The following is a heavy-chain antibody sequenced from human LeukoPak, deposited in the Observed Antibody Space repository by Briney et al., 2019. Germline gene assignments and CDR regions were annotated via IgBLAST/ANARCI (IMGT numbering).Heavy chain of an antibody. CDR3: VRGHYADY. Sequence: PGGSLRLSCAASGFAFGSYYMNWVRQAPGKGLEWVANIKPDGREENYVDSVRGRFTISRDNAKNSVYLQMNSLRADDTALYYCVRGHYADYTSQGTLVTVSS. CDR1: GFAFGSYY. J-gene: IGHJ4*02. CDR2: IKPDGREE. V-gene: IGHV3-7*01.